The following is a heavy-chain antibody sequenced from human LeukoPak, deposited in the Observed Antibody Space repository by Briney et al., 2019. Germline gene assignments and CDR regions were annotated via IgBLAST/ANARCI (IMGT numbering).Heavy chain of an antibody. V-gene: IGHV4-34*01. Sequence: SETLSLTCAVYGGSFSGYYWSWIRQPPGRGLEWIGEISQSGSINYNPSLKSRITMSVDTSKNQFSLQLRSMTAADTAVYFCARATDDEFYLYYGMDVWGQGTTVTVSS. CDR3: ARATDDEFYLYYGMDV. CDR1: GGSFSGYY. CDR2: ISQSGSI. D-gene: IGHD3-16*01. J-gene: IGHJ6*02.